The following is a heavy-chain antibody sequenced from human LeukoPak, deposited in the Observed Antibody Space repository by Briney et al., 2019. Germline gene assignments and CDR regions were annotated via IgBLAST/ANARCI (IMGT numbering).Heavy chain of an antibody. Sequence: KSSETLSLTCTVSGGSISSYYWSWIRQPPGKGLEWIGYIYYSGSTNYNPSLKSRVTISVDTSKNQFSLKLSSVTAADTAVYYCARGEGVATANDYWGQGTLVTVSS. CDR2: IYYSGST. D-gene: IGHD5-12*01. CDR3: ARGEGVATANDY. J-gene: IGHJ4*02. V-gene: IGHV4-59*01. CDR1: GGSISSYY.